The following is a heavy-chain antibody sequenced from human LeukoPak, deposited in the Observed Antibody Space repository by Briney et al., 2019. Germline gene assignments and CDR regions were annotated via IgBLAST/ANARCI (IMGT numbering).Heavy chain of an antibody. CDR1: GASISSYS. Sequence: SETLSLTCTVSGASISSYSWGWIRQPPGKGLEWIGSIYYSGSTYYNPSLKSRVTISADTSKNQFSLKLSSVTAADTAVYYCARGYSGWSLFDYWGQGTLVTVSS. CDR3: ARGYSGWSLFDY. J-gene: IGHJ4*02. CDR2: IYYSGST. D-gene: IGHD6-19*01. V-gene: IGHV4-39*07.